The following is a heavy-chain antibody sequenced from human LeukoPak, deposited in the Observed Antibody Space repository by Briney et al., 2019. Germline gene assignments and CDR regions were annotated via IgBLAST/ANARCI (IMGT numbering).Heavy chain of an antibody. V-gene: IGHV3-7*04. J-gene: IGHJ4*02. CDR2: IKQVGSEI. Sequence: HTGGSLRLSCAASGFTFSSNWMSWVRQPPGKGLEWVANIKQVGSEIHYVDSVKERFTISRDNAKNSLYLQMNSLRVEDTSVYYCARAMAAAWIYWGQGILVTVSS. CDR3: ARAMAAAWIY. D-gene: IGHD6-13*01. CDR1: GFTFSSNW.